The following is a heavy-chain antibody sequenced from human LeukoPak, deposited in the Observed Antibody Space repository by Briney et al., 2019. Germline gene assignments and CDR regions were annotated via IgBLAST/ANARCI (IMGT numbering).Heavy chain of an antibody. V-gene: IGHV3-9*01. CDR1: GFTFDGYV. Sequence: GRSLRLSCAASGFTFDGYVMHWVRQAPGKGLEWVSGISGNSGSIGYADSVKDRFSISRGNAKNPLYLQMNSLRADDTAFYYCAKAAGGWYYPVDYWGQGTLVTVSS. J-gene: IGHJ4*02. CDR2: ISGNSGSI. D-gene: IGHD6-19*01. CDR3: AKAAGGWYYPVDY.